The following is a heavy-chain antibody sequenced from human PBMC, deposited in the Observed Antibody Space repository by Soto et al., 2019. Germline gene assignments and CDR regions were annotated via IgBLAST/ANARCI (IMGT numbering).Heavy chain of an antibody. J-gene: IGHJ4*02. CDR2: IIPMFRTT. V-gene: IGHV1-69*01. Sequence: QVQLVQSGAEVKKPGSSVKVSCKASGCSFIGQRVSWVRQAPGQRLEWMGGIIPMFRTTNYARKFQGRLTITADGSTNTASMELTSLTSEDTAIYYCANEPNWGQGTLVTVSS. CDR3: ANEPN. CDR1: GCSFIGQR.